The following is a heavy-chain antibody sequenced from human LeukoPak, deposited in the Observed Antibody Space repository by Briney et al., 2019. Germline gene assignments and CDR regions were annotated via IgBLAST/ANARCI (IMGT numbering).Heavy chain of an antibody. CDR1: GFTFCSDG. J-gene: IGHJ3*01. D-gene: IGHD2-15*01. CDR3: AKILPPAAEAATGV. Sequence: PGGSPSPSRAASGFTFCSDGVHWVRQAPGKGLEWVAFIHYDGGDKYFADSVKGRFIISRDNSKNTLYLKMNSLRTDDTAIYYCAKILPPAAEAATGVWGQGTMVTVSS. CDR2: IHYDGGDK. V-gene: IGHV3-30*02.